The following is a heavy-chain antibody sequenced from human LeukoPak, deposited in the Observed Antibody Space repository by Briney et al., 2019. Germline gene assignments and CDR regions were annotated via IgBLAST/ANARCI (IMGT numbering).Heavy chain of an antibody. V-gene: IGHV1-46*01. CDR2: INPSGGST. Sequence: GASVKVSCKASGYTFTGYYMHWVRQAPGQGLEWMGIINPSGGSTSYAQKFQGRVTMTRDTSTSTVYMELSSLRSEDTAVYYCARDFIDRSSEWLIDYYYYGMDVWGQGTTVTVSS. D-gene: IGHD3-3*01. CDR1: GYTFTGYY. J-gene: IGHJ6*02. CDR3: ARDFIDRSSEWLIDYYYYGMDV.